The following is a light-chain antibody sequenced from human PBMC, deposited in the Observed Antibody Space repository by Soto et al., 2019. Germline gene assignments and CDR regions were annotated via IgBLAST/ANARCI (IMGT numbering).Light chain of an antibody. CDR3: HASEISPSDSGV. CDR2: GNT. CDR1: SSHIGATYD. V-gene: IGLV1-40*01. Sequence: QSVLTQPPSVSGAPGQRVTISCAGSSSHIGATYDIHWYQQLPGAAPRLLIYGNTNRPSGVPDRFAGSKSGTSASLAIIGLPVADESIQYSHASEISPSDSGVFGGGTKVTVL. J-gene: IGLJ3*02.